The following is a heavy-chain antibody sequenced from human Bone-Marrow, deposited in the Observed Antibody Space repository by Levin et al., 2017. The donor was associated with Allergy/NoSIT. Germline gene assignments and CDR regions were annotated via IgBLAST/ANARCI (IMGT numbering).Heavy chain of an antibody. CDR2: ISSSSSTI. Sequence: LTGGSLRLSCAASGFTFRTYSMNWVRQAPGKGLEWIAYISSSSSTIYYADSVKGRYTISRDNANNSLYLQINGLRTEDTAVFYCARGGGSYRFDSWGQGTFLNVFS. CDR1: GFTFRTYS. D-gene: IGHD1-26*01. V-gene: IGHV3-48*04. CDR3: ARGGGSYRFDS. J-gene: IGHJ4*02.